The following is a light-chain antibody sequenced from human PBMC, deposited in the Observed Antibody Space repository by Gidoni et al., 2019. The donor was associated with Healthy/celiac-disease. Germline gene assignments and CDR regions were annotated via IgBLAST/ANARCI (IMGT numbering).Light chain of an antibody. CDR2: QDS. V-gene: IGLV3-1*01. Sequence: SYELTQPPSVSVPPGQTASITCSGDKLGDQYACWYQQKPGQSPLLVIYQDSKRPSGIPERFSGSNSGNTATLTISGTQAMDEADYYCQAWDSSTGVFGGGTKLTVL. CDR1: KLGDQY. CDR3: QAWDSSTGV. J-gene: IGLJ2*01.